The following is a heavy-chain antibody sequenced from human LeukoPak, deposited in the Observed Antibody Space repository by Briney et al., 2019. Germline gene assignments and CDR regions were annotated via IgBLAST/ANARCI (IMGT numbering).Heavy chain of an antibody. CDR2: IGTAGDT. CDR1: GFTFSSYD. J-gene: IGHJ3*02. V-gene: IGHV3-13*01. Sequence: GGSLRLSCAASGFTFSSYDMHWVRQATGKGLEWVSAIGTAGDTYYPGSVKGRFTISRENAKNSLCLQMNSLRAGDTAVYYCARAGYYDSSGYDAFDIWGQGTMVTVSS. CDR3: ARAGYYDSSGYDAFDI. D-gene: IGHD3-22*01.